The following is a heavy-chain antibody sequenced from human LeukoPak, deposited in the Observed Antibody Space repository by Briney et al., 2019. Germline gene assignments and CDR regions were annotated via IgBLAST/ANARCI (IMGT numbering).Heavy chain of an antibody. CDR2: IYYSGST. CDR1: GGSISSYY. D-gene: IGHD6-19*01. Sequence: SETLSLTCTVSGGSISSYYWSWIRQPPGKGLEWIGYIYYSGSTNYNPSLKSRVTISVDTSENQFSLKLSSVTAADTAVYYCARDRGAVAGLNWFDPWGQGTLVTVSS. J-gene: IGHJ5*02. CDR3: ARDRGAVAGLNWFDP. V-gene: IGHV4-59*12.